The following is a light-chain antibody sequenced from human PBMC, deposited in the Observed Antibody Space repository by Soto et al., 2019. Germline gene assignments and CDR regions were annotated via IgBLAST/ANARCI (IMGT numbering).Light chain of an antibody. CDR1: QNIRTY. CDR2: SAS. CDR3: QQYRNWPLT. V-gene: IGKV1-39*01. Sequence: DIQMTQSPSSLSASVGDSVTFTCRASQNIRTYLNWYRQKPGKAPDLLIYSASNLQSGVPSRFSGSGSGTDFTLTIDSLQSDDFAVYLCQQYRNWPLTFGGGTKVEIK. J-gene: IGKJ4*01.